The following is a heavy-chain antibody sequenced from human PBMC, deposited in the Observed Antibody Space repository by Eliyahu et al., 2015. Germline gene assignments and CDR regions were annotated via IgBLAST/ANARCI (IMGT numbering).Heavy chain of an antibody. CDR1: GGTFSSYA. V-gene: IGHV1-69*01. D-gene: IGHD3-16*02. CDR2: IIPIFGTA. Sequence: QVQLVQSGAEVKKPGSSVKVSCKASGGTFSSYAISWVRQAPGQGLEWMGGIIPIFGTANYAQKFQGRVTITADESTSTAYMELSSLRSEDTAVYYCAREGGGIMITFGGVIAPLGHWGQGTLVTVSS. CDR3: AREGGGIMITFGGVIAPLGH. J-gene: IGHJ1*01.